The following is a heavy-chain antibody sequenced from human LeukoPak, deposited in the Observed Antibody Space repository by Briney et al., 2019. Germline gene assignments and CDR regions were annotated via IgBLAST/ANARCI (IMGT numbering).Heavy chain of an antibody. CDR1: GGSINSGSYY. J-gene: IGHJ4*02. CDR3: ARGVTRDGYNFDY. V-gene: IGHV4-39*07. D-gene: IGHD5-24*01. Sequence: SQTLSLTCTVSGGSINSGSYYWSWIRQPPGKGLEWIGEINHSGSTNYNPSLKSRVTISVDTSKNQFSLKLSSVTAADTAVYYCARGVTRDGYNFDYWGQGTLVTVSS. CDR2: INHSGST.